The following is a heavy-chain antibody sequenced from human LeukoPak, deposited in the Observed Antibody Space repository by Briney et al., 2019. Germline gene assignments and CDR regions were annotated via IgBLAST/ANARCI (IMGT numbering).Heavy chain of an antibody. Sequence: SETLSLTCTVSGGSISSYYWSWIRQPPGKGLEWIGYIYYSGSTNYNPSLKSRVTISVDTSKNQFSLKLSSVTAADTAVYYCARLGIVPAARKETYYYHGMDVWGQGTTVTVSS. J-gene: IGHJ6*02. V-gene: IGHV4-59*08. CDR3: ARLGIVPAARKETYYYHGMDV. CDR1: GGSISSYY. D-gene: IGHD2-2*01. CDR2: IYYSGST.